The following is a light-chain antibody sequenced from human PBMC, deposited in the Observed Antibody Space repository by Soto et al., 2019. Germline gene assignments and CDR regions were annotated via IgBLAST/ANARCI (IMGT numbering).Light chain of an antibody. CDR1: QDISYF. V-gene: IGKV1-33*01. J-gene: IGKJ1*01. CDR2: DAS. CDR3: QQYENFPV. Sequence: DIQMTQSPSSLSASVGDRVTITCQASQDISYFLNWYQHKPGKAPKVLIYDASNLKTGVPSRFRGSGSGTDFTFTISSLQPEDIATYYCQQYENFPVFGRGTKVEIK.